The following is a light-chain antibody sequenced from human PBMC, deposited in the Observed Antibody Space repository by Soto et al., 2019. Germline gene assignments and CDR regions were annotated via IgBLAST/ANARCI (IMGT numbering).Light chain of an antibody. CDR2: DDS. J-gene: IGKJ4*01. CDR3: RQYDSSPLN. Sequence: IVLTLSPCTLSLSAGQRATLSCRASQSVTSTYLAWYQQKPGQAPRILLYDDSNRATGVTDRFSGSGCGTDFTLTISSLEPEDSAVYYCRQYDSSPLNFGGGTKVDIK. V-gene: IGKV3-20*01. CDR1: QSVTSTY.